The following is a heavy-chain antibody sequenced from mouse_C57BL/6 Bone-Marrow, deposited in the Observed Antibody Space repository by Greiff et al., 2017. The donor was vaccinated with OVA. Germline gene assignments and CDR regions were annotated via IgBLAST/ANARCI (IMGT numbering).Heavy chain of an antibody. V-gene: IGHV14-4*01. D-gene: IGHD4-1*01. CDR1: GFNIKDDY. Sequence: VQLQQSGAELVRPGASVKLSCTASGFNIKDDYMHWVKQRPEQGLEWIGWIDPENGDTEYASKFQGKATITADTSSNTAYLQLSSLTSEDTAVYYCTTAWDYFDCWGQGTTLTVSS. CDR2: IDPENGDT. J-gene: IGHJ2*01. CDR3: TTAWDYFDC.